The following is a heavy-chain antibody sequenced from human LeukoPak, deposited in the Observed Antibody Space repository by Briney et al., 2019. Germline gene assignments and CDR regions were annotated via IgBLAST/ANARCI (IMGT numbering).Heavy chain of an antibody. CDR1: GGSISSSSYY. Sequence: SETLSLTCTVSGGSISSSSYYWGWIRQPPGKGLEWIGCIYYSGSTYYNPSLKSRVTISVDTSKNQFSLKLSSVTAADTAVYYCARLSLRGGYWGQGTLVTVSS. V-gene: IGHV4-39*01. D-gene: IGHD3-10*01. J-gene: IGHJ4*02. CDR3: ARLSLRGGY. CDR2: IYYSGST.